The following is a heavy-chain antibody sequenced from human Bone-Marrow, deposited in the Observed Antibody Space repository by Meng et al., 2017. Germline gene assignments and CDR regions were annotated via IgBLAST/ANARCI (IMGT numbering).Heavy chain of an antibody. D-gene: IGHD2-21*02. CDR1: GFSFRSYE. J-gene: IGHJ4*02. V-gene: IGHV3-48*03. Sequence: GESLKISCVASGFSFRSYEMNWVRQAPGKGLEWVSYISSSGGTIYYADSVKGRFTISRDNAKNSLYLQMNSLKAEDTAVYYCAREGVDCGGDRYSDYWGQGTLVTVSS. CDR3: AREGVDCGGDRYSDY. CDR2: ISSSGGTI.